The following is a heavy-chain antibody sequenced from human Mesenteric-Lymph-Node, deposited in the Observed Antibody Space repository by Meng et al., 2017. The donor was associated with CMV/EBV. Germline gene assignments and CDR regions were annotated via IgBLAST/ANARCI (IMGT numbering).Heavy chain of an antibody. J-gene: IGHJ4*02. CDR2: IYWDDDK. CDR1: GFSRSTSGVG. Sequence: HITLMESGPTLVKPIQTLTLTCTFSGFSRSTSGVGVGWIRQPPGKAREWLALIYWDDDKSYSPSLKSRLTITKDTSKNQVVLTMTNMDPVDTATYYCAHSSGIAAAGPFYFDYWGQGTLVTVSS. CDR3: AHSSGIAAAGPFYFDY. D-gene: IGHD6-13*01. V-gene: IGHV2-5*02.